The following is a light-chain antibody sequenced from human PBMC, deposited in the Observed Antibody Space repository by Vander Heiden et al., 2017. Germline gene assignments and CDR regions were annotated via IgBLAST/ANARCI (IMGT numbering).Light chain of an antibody. Sequence: IFMPQSPLPLPFTPGEQASISCRSSQILLYSNRNGHLDWYQQKPGQYPQLLIYLGSNRAAGVPARWSGTGSGTDYTMKISRVEAEDVGVYYCMQALQTPYTFGQGTKLEIK. CDR2: LGS. CDR3: MQALQTPYT. J-gene: IGKJ2*01. CDR1: QILLYSNRNGH. V-gene: IGKV2-28*01.